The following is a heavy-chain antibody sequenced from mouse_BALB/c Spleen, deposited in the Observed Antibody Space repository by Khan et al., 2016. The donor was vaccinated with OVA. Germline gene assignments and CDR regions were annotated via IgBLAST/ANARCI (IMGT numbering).Heavy chain of an antibody. Sequence: EVQGVESGGDLVKPGGSLKLSCAASGFTFSTYGMSWVRQTPDKRLEWVATISTGGSYTYYPDSVKGRFTISRDNAKNTLYLQMSSLKSEDTAMLYCVRLAYYYDSEGFAYWGQGTLVTVSA. CDR2: ISTGGSYT. CDR1: GFTFSTYG. D-gene: IGHD1-1*01. V-gene: IGHV5-6*01. CDR3: VRLAYYYDSEGFAY. J-gene: IGHJ3*01.